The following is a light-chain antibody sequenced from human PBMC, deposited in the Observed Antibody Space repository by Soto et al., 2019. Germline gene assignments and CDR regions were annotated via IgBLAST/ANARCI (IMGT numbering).Light chain of an antibody. J-gene: IGLJ1*01. V-gene: IGLV1-44*01. CDR3: VAWHDSLNGYV. CDR2: NNN. CDR1: SSNIGTNA. Sequence: QTVLTQPPSASGTPGQRVTISCSGGSSNIGTNAVNWYQQLPGTAPKLLIYNNNQRPSGVPDRFSGSKSGTSASLAISGLQSEDEADYYCVAWHDSLNGYVFGTGTKVTVL.